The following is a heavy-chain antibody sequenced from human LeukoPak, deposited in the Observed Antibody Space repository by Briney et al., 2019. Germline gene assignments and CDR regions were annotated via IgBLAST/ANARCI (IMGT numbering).Heavy chain of an antibody. D-gene: IGHD1-26*01. Sequence: GGSLRLSCAASGFTFSSYSMSWVRQAPGKGLEWVSVIYSGGSTYYADSVKGRFTISRDNSKNTLYLQMNSLRAEDTAVYYCARLAGSYYFDYWGQGTLVTVSS. CDR3: ARLAGSYYFDY. CDR2: IYSGGST. CDR1: GFTFSSYS. J-gene: IGHJ4*02. V-gene: IGHV3-66*04.